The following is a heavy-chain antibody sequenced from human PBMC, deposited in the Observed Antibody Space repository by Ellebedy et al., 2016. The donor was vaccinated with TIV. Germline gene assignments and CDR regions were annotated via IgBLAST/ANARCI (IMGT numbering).Heavy chain of an antibody. V-gene: IGHV3-30*03. CDR3: ARDRYCTNGVCLTDYYYYYGMDG. CDR2: ISYDGSNK. J-gene: IGHJ6*02. CDR1: GFTFSSYG. Sequence: GGSLRLXCAASGFTFSSYGMHWVRQAPGKGLEWVAVISYDGSNKYYADSVKGRFTISRDNSKNTLYLQMNSLRAEDTAVYYCARDRYCTNGVCLTDYYYYYGMDGWGQGTTVTVSS. D-gene: IGHD2-8*01.